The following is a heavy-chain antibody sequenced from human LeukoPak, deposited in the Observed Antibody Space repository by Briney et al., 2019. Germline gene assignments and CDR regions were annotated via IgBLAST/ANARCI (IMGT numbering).Heavy chain of an antibody. Sequence: GGSLRLSCAASGFTFDDYAMHWVRQAPGKGLEWVSGISGNSGSIGYADSVKGRFTISRDNAKNSLYLQMNSLRAEGMALYYCAKGYDFWSGSCFDYWGQGTLVTVSS. J-gene: IGHJ4*02. CDR1: GFTFDDYA. D-gene: IGHD3-3*01. CDR3: AKGYDFWSGSCFDY. V-gene: IGHV3-9*03. CDR2: ISGNSGSI.